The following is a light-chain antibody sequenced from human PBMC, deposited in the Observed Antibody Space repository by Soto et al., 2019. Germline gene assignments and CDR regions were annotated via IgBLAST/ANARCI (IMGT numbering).Light chain of an antibody. J-gene: IGKJ1*01. V-gene: IGKV1-5*01. CDR3: QQYNTYWT. CDR2: DAS. CDR1: QSISSW. Sequence: DIQMTQSPYTLSASVGDRVTITCRASQSISSWLAWYQQKPGKAPKLPISDASNLQSGVPSRFSGSGSGTEFTLTIISLQPDDIANYYCQQYNTYWTLVQGTKVDIK.